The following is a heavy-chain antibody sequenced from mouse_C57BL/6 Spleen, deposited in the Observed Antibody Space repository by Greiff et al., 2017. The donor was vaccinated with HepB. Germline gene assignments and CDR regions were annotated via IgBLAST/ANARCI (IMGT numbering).Heavy chain of an antibody. V-gene: IGHV1-64*01. J-gene: IGHJ3*01. CDR3: ASPLGSKPPFAY. D-gene: IGHD1-1*01. Sequence: QVQLQQPGAELVKPGASVKLSCKASGYTFTSYWMHWVKQRPGQGLEWIGMIHPNSGSTNYNEKFKSKATLTVDKSSSTAYMQLSSLTSEDSAVYYCASPLGSKPPFAYWGQGTLVTVSA. CDR2: IHPNSGST. CDR1: GYTFTSYW.